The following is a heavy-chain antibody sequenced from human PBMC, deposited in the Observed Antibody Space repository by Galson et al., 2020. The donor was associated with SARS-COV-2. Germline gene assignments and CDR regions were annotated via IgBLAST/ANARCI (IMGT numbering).Heavy chain of an antibody. V-gene: IGHV3-23*01. D-gene: IGHD3-10*01. CDR3: AKDKLTLDYRDLDY. CDR2: ISSSGGST. CDR1: GFTFSSYA. J-gene: IGHJ4*02. Sequence: GESLKISCAASGFTFSSYAMSWVRQAPGKGLEWVSAISSSGGSTYYADSVKGRFTISRDNSKNTLYLQMNSLRAEDTAVYYCAKDKLTLDYRDLDYGGQGTLVTVSS.